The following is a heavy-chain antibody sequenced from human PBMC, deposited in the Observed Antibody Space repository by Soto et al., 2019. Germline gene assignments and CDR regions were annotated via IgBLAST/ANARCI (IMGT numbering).Heavy chain of an antibody. J-gene: IGHJ4*02. CDR2: INPSGGRT. D-gene: IGHD3-3*01. CDR1: GNIFTSQY. V-gene: IGHV1-46*03. CDR3: FRDVGD. Sequence: QVQLVQSGAEVKKPGASVKVSCKVSGNIFTSQYMHWVRQAPGQGLEWMAMINPSGGRTSYAQMFQGRVTMTRDTSTSTVHMELSSLRSEDTAVYYCFRDVGDWGQGTLVTDSS.